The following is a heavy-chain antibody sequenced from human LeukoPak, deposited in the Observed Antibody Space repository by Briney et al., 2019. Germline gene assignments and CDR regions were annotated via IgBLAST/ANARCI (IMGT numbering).Heavy chain of an antibody. V-gene: IGHV3-7*01. J-gene: IGHJ4*02. Sequence: PGGSLRLSCAASGFTFSSYWMSWVRQATGKGLELVANMKQDGSEKYYVDSVKGRITISRDNAKNSLYLQMNSLRAEDTAVYHCARNQRRLDYWGQGTLVTVSS. CDR3: ARNQRRLDY. CDR2: MKQDGSEK. CDR1: GFTFSSYW. D-gene: IGHD1-14*01.